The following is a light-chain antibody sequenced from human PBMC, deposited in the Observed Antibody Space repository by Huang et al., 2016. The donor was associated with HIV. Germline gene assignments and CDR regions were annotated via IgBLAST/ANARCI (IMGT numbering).Light chain of an antibody. Sequence: DIQMTQSPSTLSASVGDTVTITCRASQTIFNYLAWYQQKPGKVPKVLIYKASSLEGGVPSRFSGSGSGTDFTLTISSLQPDDSATYYCQQYISYFPKTFGQGTKVEIK. CDR3: QQYISYFPKT. CDR1: QTIFNY. CDR2: KAS. J-gene: IGKJ1*01. V-gene: IGKV1-5*03.